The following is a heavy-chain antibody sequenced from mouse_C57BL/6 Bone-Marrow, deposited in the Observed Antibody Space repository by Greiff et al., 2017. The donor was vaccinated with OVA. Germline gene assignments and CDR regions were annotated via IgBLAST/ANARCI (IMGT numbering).Heavy chain of an antibody. CDR1: GFSLTSYG. Sequence: QVQLKQSGPGLVQPSQSLSITCTVSGFSLTSYGVHWVRQSPGKGLEWLGVIWSGGSTDYNAAFISRLSISKDNSKSQVFFKMNSLQADDTAIYYCARRAYYSNLWFAYWGQGTLVTVSA. V-gene: IGHV2-2*01. CDR3: ARRAYYSNLWFAY. D-gene: IGHD2-5*01. J-gene: IGHJ3*01. CDR2: IWSGGST.